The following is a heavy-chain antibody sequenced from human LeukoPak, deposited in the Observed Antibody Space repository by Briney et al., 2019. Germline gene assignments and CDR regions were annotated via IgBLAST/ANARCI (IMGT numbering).Heavy chain of an antibody. CDR2: IYSSGTA. CDR1: GGSISSGNYF. D-gene: IGHD1-26*01. Sequence: PSETLSLTCTVSGGSISSGNYFRDYFWGWIRQPPGKGLEWIGHIYSSGTAFYSPSLQSRATMSVDTSKNRFSLNLNSMTAADTAVYYCATLTWDPSDRPFDYWGQGILVTVSS. V-gene: IGHV4-39*01. CDR3: ATLTWDPSDRPFDY. J-gene: IGHJ4*02.